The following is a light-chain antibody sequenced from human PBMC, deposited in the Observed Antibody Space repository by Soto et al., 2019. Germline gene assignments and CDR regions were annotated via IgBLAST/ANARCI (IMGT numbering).Light chain of an antibody. J-gene: IGLJ3*02. CDR2: DVS. V-gene: IGLV2-14*01. CDR1: SSDVGGYNY. CDR3: SSYTSRSPRV. Sequence: QSALTQTASVSGSPGQSITISCTGTSSDVGGYNYVSWYQQHPGKAPKLMIYDVSNRPSGVSNRFSGSKSGNTASLTISGLQAEDGADYYFSSYTSRSPRVFGGGTKLTV.